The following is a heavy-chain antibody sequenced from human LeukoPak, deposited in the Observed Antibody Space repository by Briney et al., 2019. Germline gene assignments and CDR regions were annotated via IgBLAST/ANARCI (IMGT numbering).Heavy chain of an antibody. CDR3: TAEKNGSPHY. J-gene: IGHJ4*02. D-gene: IGHD2-8*01. V-gene: IGHV4-39*07. CDR2: IYYTGST. CDR1: RDSVSSSTYY. Sequence: PSETLSLTCTVSRDSVSSSTYYWSWVRQPPGKGLEWIASIYYTGSTYYNPSLKSRVTISLDMSKNEFFLTMTSVTAADTAVYFCTAEKNGSPHYWGQGTQVTVSS.